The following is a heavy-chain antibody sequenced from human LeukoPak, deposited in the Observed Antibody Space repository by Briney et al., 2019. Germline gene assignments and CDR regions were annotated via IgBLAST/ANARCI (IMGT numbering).Heavy chain of an antibody. CDR1: GGSISSSSYY. J-gene: IGHJ3*02. CDR3: ARDSLVVVGAFDI. CDR2: IYYSGST. Sequence: SETLSLTCTVSGGSISSSSYYWGWIRQPPGKGLEWIGSIYYSGSTYYNPSLKSRVTISVDTSKNQFSLKLSSVTAADTAVYYCARDSLVVVGAFDIWGQGTMVTVSS. D-gene: IGHD3-22*01. V-gene: IGHV4-39*02.